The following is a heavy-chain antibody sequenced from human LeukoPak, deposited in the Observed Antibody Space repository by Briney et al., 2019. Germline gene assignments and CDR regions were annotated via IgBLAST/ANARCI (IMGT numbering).Heavy chain of an antibody. V-gene: IGHV4-39*07. CDR3: ARGSIRGQSLDY. Sequence: SETLSLTCTVSGGSISSSSYYRGWIRQPPGKGLEWIGSIYYSGSTYYNPSLKSRVTISVDTSKNQFSLKLSSVTAADTAVYYCARGSIRGQSLDYWGQGTLVTVSS. CDR2: IYYSGST. J-gene: IGHJ4*02. CDR1: GGSISSSSYY. D-gene: IGHD3/OR15-3a*01.